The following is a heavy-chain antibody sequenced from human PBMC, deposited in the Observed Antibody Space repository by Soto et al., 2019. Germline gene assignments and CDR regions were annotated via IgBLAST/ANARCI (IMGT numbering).Heavy chain of an antibody. CDR3: ARGLNGYLHYFDY. J-gene: IGHJ4*02. D-gene: IGHD5-18*01. CDR2: INAGNGNT. V-gene: IGHV1-3*01. CDR1: GYTFTSYA. Sequence: ASVKVSCKASGYTFTSYAMHWVRQAPGQRLEWMGWINAGNGNTKYSQKFQGRVTITRDTSASTAYMELSSLRSEDTAVYYCARGLNGYLHYFDYWGQATLVTVSS.